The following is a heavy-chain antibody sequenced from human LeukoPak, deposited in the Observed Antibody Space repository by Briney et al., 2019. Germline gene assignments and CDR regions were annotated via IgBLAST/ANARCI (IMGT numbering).Heavy chain of an antibody. CDR2: ISSSSSSI. Sequence: PGGSLRLSCGASGFTFSSYSMNWVRQAPGKGLEWVSYISSSSSSIYYADSVQGRFTISRDNAKNSLYLQMNSLRAEDTAVYYCASLGDYSNAHWFDPWGQGTLVTVSS. D-gene: IGHD4-11*01. J-gene: IGHJ5*02. CDR3: ASLGDYSNAHWFDP. V-gene: IGHV3-21*01. CDR1: GFTFSSYS.